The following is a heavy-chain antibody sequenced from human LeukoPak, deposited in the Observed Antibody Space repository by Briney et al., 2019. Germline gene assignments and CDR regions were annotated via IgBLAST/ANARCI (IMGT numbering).Heavy chain of an antibody. CDR2: IKSKTDGGTT. V-gene: IGHV3-15*01. Sequence: GGSLRLPCAASGFTFSNAWMSWVRQAPGKGLEWVGRIKSKTDGGTTDYAAPVKGRFTISRDDSKNTLYLQMNSPKTEDTAVYYCTTVVGSGYSYTDYWGQGTLVTVSS. J-gene: IGHJ4*02. CDR3: TTVVGSGYSYTDY. CDR1: GFTFSNAW. D-gene: IGHD3-22*01.